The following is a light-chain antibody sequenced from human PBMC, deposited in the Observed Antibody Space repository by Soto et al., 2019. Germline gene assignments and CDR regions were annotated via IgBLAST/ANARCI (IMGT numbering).Light chain of an antibody. CDR1: SSNIGNNY. V-gene: IGLV1-51*01. CDR2: DSD. Sequence: QSVLTQPPSVSAAPGQKVTIFCSGSSSNIGNNYVSWYQQFPGTAPKLLIYDSDKRPSGIPDRFSGSKSGTSATLGITGLQTGDEADYYCGTWDSTLGTGGVFGGGTQLTVL. J-gene: IGLJ2*01. CDR3: GTWDSTLGTGGV.